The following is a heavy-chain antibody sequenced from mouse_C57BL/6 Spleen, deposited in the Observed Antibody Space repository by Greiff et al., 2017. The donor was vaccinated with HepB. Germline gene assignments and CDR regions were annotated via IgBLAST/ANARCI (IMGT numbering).Heavy chain of an antibody. J-gene: IGHJ3*01. Sequence: QVQLKESGAELARPGASVKLSCKASGYTFTSYGISWVKQRTGQGLEWIGEIYPRSGNTYYNEKFKGKATLTADESSSTAYMELRSLTSEDSAVYFCAREDGYDGYSPWFAYWGQGTLVTVSA. CDR2: IYPRSGNT. CDR1: GYTFTSYG. D-gene: IGHD2-3*01. CDR3: AREDGYDGYSPWFAY. V-gene: IGHV1-81*01.